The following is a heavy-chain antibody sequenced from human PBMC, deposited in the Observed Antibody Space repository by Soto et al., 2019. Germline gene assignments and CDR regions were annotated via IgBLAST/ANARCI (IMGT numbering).Heavy chain of an antibody. CDR2: IFPSDSDT. V-gene: IGHV5-51*01. J-gene: IGHJ5*02. D-gene: IGHD3-22*01. CDR3: ARKDKSGYFNWFDP. Sequence: PGAALKISCRTSGYRFTSYWIFSVRQMPGKGLEWMGIIFPSDSDTRYSPSFQGQVTISADRSTSTVFLQWASLKASDTAVYFCARKDKSGYFNWFDPWGQGTLVTVSS. CDR1: GYRFTSYW.